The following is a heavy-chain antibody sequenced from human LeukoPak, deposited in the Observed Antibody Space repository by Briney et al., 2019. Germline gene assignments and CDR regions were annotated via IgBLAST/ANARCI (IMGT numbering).Heavy chain of an antibody. V-gene: IGHV3-74*01. Sequence: PGGSLRLSCAASGFTFSSYWMHWVRQAPGKGLVWVSRINSDGSSTSYADSVKGRFTISRDNAKNTLYLQMNSLRAEDTAVYYCARVYSYGYEYFDYWGQGTLVTVSS. CDR3: ARVYSYGYEYFDY. CDR2: INSDGSST. CDR1: GFTFSSYW. J-gene: IGHJ4*02. D-gene: IGHD5-18*01.